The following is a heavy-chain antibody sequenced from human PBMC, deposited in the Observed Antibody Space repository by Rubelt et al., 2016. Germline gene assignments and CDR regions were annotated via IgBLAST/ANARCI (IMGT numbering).Heavy chain of an antibody. CDR1: GGSISSSSYY. Sequence: QLQLQESGPGLVKPSETLSLTCTVSGGSISSSSYYWGWIRQPPGKGLEWIGSIYYSGSTYYNPSLKSRVTISVDTSKNQFSLKLSSVTAADTAVYYCARELVLVVPAAKIDPWGQGTLVTVSS. D-gene: IGHD2-2*01. CDR2: IYYSGST. V-gene: IGHV4-39*07. CDR3: ARELVLVVPAAKIDP. J-gene: IGHJ5*02.